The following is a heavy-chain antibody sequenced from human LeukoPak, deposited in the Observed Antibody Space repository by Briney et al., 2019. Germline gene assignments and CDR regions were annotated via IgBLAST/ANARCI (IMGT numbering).Heavy chain of an antibody. CDR3: AKDPGLQPFDY. Sequence: GGSLRLSCAASGFTFSSYAMSWVRQAPGKGLEWVSAISGSGGSTYYADSVKGRFTISRDNSKNTLYLQMSSPRAEDTAAYYCAKDPGLQPFDYWGQGTLVTVSS. V-gene: IGHV3-23*01. CDR1: GFTFSSYA. D-gene: IGHD2-21*01. CDR2: ISGSGGST. J-gene: IGHJ4*02.